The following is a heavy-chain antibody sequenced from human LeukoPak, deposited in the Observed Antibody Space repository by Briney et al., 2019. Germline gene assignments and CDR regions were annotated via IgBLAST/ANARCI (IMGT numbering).Heavy chain of an antibody. V-gene: IGHV3-53*01. CDR3: ARRAGAYSHPYDY. CDR2: IYSDNT. CDR1: GFTVSSNY. Sequence: GGSLRLYCAASGFTVSSNYMTWVRQAPGKGLEWVSFIYSDNTHYSDSVKGRFTISRDNSKNTLYLQMNSLRAEDTAVYYCARRAGAYSHPYDYWGQGTLVTVSS. D-gene: IGHD4/OR15-4a*01. J-gene: IGHJ4*02.